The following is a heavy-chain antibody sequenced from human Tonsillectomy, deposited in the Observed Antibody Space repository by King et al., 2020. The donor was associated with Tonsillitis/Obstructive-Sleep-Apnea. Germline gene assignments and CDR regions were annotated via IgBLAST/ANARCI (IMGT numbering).Heavy chain of an antibody. CDR3: ARDHCSSTSCYGNYYYMDV. Sequence: VQLQESGPGLVKPSETLSLTCTVSGGSISSYYWSWIRQPPGKGLEWFGYIFYSGSTNYNPSLKSRVTISVDTSKNQFSLKLSSVTAADTAVYYCARDHCSSTSCYGNYYYMDVWGKGTTVTVSS. J-gene: IGHJ6*03. D-gene: IGHD2-2*01. CDR1: GGSISSYY. V-gene: IGHV4-59*01. CDR2: IFYSGST.